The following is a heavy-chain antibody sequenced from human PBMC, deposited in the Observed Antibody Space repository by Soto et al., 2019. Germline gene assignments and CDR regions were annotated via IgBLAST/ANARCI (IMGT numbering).Heavy chain of an antibody. CDR1: GGTFSSDS. V-gene: IGHV1-69*12. CDR2: IIPMFDTP. J-gene: IGHJ4*02. D-gene: IGHD2-15*01. Sequence: QVQLVQSGAEVKKPGSSVKVSCKASGGTFSSDSFSWVRQAPGQGLEWMGWIIPMFDTPIYAQKFQDRGTITADESTSTAYLPLSRLRSGDTAVYYSARSGGLDRDFNYWGQGSMVTVS. CDR3: ARSGGLDRDFNY.